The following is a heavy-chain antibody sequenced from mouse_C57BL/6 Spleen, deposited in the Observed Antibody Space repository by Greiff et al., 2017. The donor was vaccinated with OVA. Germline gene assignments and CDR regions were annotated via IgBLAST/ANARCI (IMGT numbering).Heavy chain of an antibody. J-gene: IGHJ3*01. CDR1: GYTFTDYY. CDR2: INPNNGGT. Sequence: EVQLQQSGPELVKPGASVKISCKASGYTFTDYYMNWVKQSHGKSLEWIGDINPNNGGTSYNQKFKGKATLTVDKSSSTAYMELRSLTSEDSAVYYCARIYYDYGIWFAYWGQGTLVTVSA. D-gene: IGHD2-4*01. CDR3: ARIYYDYGIWFAY. V-gene: IGHV1-26*01.